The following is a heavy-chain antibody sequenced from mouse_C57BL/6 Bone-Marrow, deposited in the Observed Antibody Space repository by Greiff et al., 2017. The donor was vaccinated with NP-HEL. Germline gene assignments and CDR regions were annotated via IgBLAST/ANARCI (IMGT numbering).Heavy chain of an antibody. CDR1: GYTFTDYY. Sequence: VQLQQSGPVLVKPGASVKMSCKASGYTFTDYYMNWVKQSHGKSLEWIGVINPYNGGTSYNQKFKGKATLTVDKSSSTAYMELNSLTSEDSAVYYCARWDYGAPYWYFDVWGTGTTVTVSS. CDR3: ARWDYGAPYWYFDV. J-gene: IGHJ1*03. CDR2: INPYNGGT. V-gene: IGHV1-19*01. D-gene: IGHD2-4*01.